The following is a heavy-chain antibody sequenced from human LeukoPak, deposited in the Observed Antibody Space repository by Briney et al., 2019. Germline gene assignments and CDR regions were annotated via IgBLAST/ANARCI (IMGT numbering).Heavy chain of an antibody. CDR2: IIPIFGTA. D-gene: IGHD4-23*01. V-gene: IGHV1-69*13. J-gene: IGHJ6*02. Sequence: SVKVSCKASGGTFSSYAIGWVRQAPGQGLEWMGGIIPIFGTANYAQKFQGRVTITADESTSTAYMELSSLRSEDTAVYYCARSGGNSVIYYGMDVWGQGTTVTVSS. CDR1: GGTFSSYA. CDR3: ARSGGNSVIYYGMDV.